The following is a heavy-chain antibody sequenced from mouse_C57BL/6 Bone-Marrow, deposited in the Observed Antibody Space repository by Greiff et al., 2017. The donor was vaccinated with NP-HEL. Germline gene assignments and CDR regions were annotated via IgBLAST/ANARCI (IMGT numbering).Heavy chain of an antibody. Sequence: VQLQQSGAELVKPGASVKISCKASGYAFSSYWMNWVKQRPGKGLEWIGQIYPGDGDTNYNGKFKGKATLTADKSSSTAYMQLSSLTSDDSAVYFCAILVSTVVATNFDVWGTGTTVTVSS. D-gene: IGHD1-1*01. J-gene: IGHJ1*03. CDR3: AILVSTVVATNFDV. V-gene: IGHV1-80*01. CDR1: GYAFSSYW. CDR2: IYPGDGDT.